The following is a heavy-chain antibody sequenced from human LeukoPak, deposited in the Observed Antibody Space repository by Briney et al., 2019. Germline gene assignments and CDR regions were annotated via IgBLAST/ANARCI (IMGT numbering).Heavy chain of an antibody. V-gene: IGHV3-23*01. CDR3: AKFYKGGYDWAYYFDY. CDR2: ISGSGGST. Sequence: GGSLRLSCAASGFTFSSYAMSWVRQAPGKGLEWVSAISGSGGSTYYADSVKGRFTISRDNSKNTLYLQMNSLRAEDTAVYYCAKFYKGGYDWAYYFDYWGQGTLVTVSS. CDR1: GFTFSSYA. J-gene: IGHJ4*02. D-gene: IGHD5-12*01.